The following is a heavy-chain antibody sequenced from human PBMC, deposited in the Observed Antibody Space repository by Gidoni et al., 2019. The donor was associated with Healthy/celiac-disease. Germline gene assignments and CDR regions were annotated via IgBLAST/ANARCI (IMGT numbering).Heavy chain of an antibody. Sequence: EVQLVESGGGLVQPGRSLRLSCTASGFTFGAYAMSWVRQAPGKGLEWVGFIRSKAYGGTTEYAASVKGRFTISRDDSKSIAYLQMNSLKTEDTAVYYCTRAYGSGSSAYYFDYWGQGTLVTVSS. CDR1: GFTFGAYA. D-gene: IGHD3-10*01. CDR3: TRAYGSGSSAYYFDY. J-gene: IGHJ4*02. V-gene: IGHV3-49*04. CDR2: IRSKAYGGTT.